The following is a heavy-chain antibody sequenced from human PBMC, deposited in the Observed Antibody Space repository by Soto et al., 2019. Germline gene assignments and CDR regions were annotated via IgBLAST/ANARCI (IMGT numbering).Heavy chain of an antibody. CDR2: VYYSGGT. J-gene: IGHJ4*02. CDR1: NDSISSYY. Sequence: SETLSLTCTVSNDSISSYYWSWIRQPPGKGLEWIGYVYYSGGTKYNPSLKSRLTMSLDMSKKQFSLRLTSVTAADTAVYFCARTTRMTTMIDYWGQGTQVTVSS. CDR3: ARTTRMTTMIDY. V-gene: IGHV4-59*01. D-gene: IGHD4-17*01.